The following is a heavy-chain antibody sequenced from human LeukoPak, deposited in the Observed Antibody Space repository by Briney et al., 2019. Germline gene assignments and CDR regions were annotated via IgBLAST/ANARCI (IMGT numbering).Heavy chain of an antibody. CDR3: ARDTRTGYSYGRDAFDI. CDR2: IYSGGST. V-gene: IGHV3-53*01. Sequence: GGSLRLSCAASGFTVSSNYMSWVRQAPGKGLEWVSVIYSGGSTYYADSVKGRFTVSRDNSKNTLYLQMNSLRAEDTAVYYCARDTRTGYSYGRDAFDIWGQGTMATVSS. J-gene: IGHJ3*02. D-gene: IGHD5-18*01. CDR1: GFTVSSNY.